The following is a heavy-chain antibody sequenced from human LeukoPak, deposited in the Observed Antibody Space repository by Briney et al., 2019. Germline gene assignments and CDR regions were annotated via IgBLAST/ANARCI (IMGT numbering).Heavy chain of an antibody. CDR2: IYYSGNT. CDR3: ARHRWELPLQYYFDY. D-gene: IGHD1-26*01. CDR1: GDSISTSNSY. J-gene: IGHJ4*02. Sequence: PSETLSLTCTVSGDSISTSNSYWGWIRQPPGKGLEWIGSIYYSGNTFYNASLKSRVTISVDTSKNQFSLKLSSVTAADTAVYYCARHRWELPLQYYFDYWGQGTLVTVSS. V-gene: IGHV4-39*01.